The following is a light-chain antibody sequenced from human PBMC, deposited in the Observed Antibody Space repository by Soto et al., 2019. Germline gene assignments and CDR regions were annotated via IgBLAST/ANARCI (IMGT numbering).Light chain of an antibody. CDR1: QSVSSSY. CDR3: QQYGSSPWT. Sequence: PGERSTLSCRTSQSVSSSYLAWYQQKPGQAPRLLIYGASSRATGIPDRFSGSGSGTDFTLTISRLEPEDFAVYYCQQYGSSPWTFGQGTKVEVK. J-gene: IGKJ1*01. CDR2: GAS. V-gene: IGKV3-20*01.